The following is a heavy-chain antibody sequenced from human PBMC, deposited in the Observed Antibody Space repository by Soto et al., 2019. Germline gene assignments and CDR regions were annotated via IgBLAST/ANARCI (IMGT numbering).Heavy chain of an antibody. V-gene: IGHV3-49*03. J-gene: IGHJ4*02. CDR2: IRSKAYGGTT. Sequence: GGSLRLSCTASGFTFGDYAMSWFRQAPGKGLEWVGFIRSKAYGGTTEYAASVKGRFTISRDDSKSIAYLQMNSLKTEDTAVYYCTRVPSIFGVVIIPFHFDYWGQGTLVTVSS. CDR1: GFTFGDYA. D-gene: IGHD3-3*01. CDR3: TRVPSIFGVVIIPFHFDY.